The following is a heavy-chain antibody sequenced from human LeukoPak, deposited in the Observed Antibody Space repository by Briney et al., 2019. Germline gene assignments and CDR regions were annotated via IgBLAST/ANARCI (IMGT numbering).Heavy chain of an antibody. J-gene: IGHJ4*02. V-gene: IGHV3-21*01. CDR1: GFTFSSYS. Sequence: PGGSLRLSCAASGFTFSSYSMNWVRQAPGKGLEWVSSISSSSSYIYYADSVKGRFTISRDNAKNSLYLQMNSLRAEDTAVYYCARPMTTVTTGGYWGQGTLVTVSS. CDR3: ARPMTTVTTGGY. D-gene: IGHD4-17*01. CDR2: ISSSSSYI.